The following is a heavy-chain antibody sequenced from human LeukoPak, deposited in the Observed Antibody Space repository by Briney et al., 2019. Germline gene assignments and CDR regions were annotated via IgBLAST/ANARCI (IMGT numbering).Heavy chain of an antibody. V-gene: IGHV4-39*01. CDR3: ARLRIIVVVPPARLDYFDY. J-gene: IGHJ4*02. Sequence: SETLSLTCTVSGGSISSGTYYWGWIRQPPGKGLEWIESIYYSGSTYYNPSLKSRVTISVDTSKNQFSLKLSSVTAADTAVYYCARLRIIVVVPPARLDYFDYWGQGTLVTVSS. CDR1: GGSISSGTYY. D-gene: IGHD2-2*01. CDR2: IYYSGST.